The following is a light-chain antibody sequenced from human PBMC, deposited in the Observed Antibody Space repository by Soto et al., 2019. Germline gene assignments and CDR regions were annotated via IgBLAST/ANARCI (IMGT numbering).Light chain of an antibody. CDR2: DAS. CDR1: QSISTS. CDR3: QHYNSYSEA. Sequence: DIQMTQSPSTLSASVGDRVTTTCRASQSISTSLAWYQQKPGKAPKVLIYDASSLQSGVPSWCSGSGSGTEFTLTISSLQPDVFASYYCQHYNSYSEAFGQGTKVDIK. V-gene: IGKV1-5*01. J-gene: IGKJ1*01.